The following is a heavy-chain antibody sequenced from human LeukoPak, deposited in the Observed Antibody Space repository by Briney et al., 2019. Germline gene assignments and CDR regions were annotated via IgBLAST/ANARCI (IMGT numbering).Heavy chain of an antibody. CDR1: GGSISSGDYY. D-gene: IGHD3-10*01. J-gene: IGHJ4*02. Sequence: SETLSLTCTVSGGSISSGDYYWSWIRQPPGKGLEWIGYIYYSGSTYYNPSLKSRVTISVDTSKNQFSLKLSSVTAADTAVYYCARVPTPHSYYYGSGSYGGDYWGQGTLVTVSS. CDR3: ARVPTPHSYYYGSGSYGGDY. V-gene: IGHV4-30-4*01. CDR2: IYYSGST.